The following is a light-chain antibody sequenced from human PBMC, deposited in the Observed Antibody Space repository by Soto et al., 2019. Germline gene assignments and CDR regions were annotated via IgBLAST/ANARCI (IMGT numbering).Light chain of an antibody. CDR2: GAS. V-gene: IGKV3-15*01. J-gene: IGKJ2*01. CDR3: QQYNDWPYT. Sequence: EKVMTQSPATLSASPGERATLSCRASQSVTNNLAWYQQKPGQAPRLLIYGASTRATGIPARFSGSGSGTEFTLTISSLQSEDFAVYYCQQYNDWPYTFGQGTKLEIK. CDR1: QSVTNN.